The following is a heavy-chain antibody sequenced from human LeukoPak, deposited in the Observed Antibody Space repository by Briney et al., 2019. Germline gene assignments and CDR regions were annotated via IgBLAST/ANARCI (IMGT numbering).Heavy chain of an antibody. Sequence: PGGSLRLSCAASGFSFSSYGMAWVRQAPGQGLEWVAVISVSATATNYAASVKGRFTISRDDSKNTLYLQMNSPRVDDTATYYCVKEGGFRIPFDYWGQGTLVTVSS. CDR3: VKEGGFRIPFDY. V-gene: IGHV3-23*01. D-gene: IGHD2-15*01. J-gene: IGHJ4*02. CDR2: ISVSATAT. CDR1: GFSFSSYG.